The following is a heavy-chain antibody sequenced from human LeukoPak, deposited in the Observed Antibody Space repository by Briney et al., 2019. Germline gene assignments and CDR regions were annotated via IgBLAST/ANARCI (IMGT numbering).Heavy chain of an antibody. CDR2: INTNTGNP. Sequence: ASVKVSCKTSGYTFTTYAISWVRQAPGQGLEWMGWINTNTGNPTYAQGFFTGRYVFSLDTSVNTAYLQITGLKADDTAVYYCGRDPKLGIRGYTYGYIDFWGQGTLVTVSS. V-gene: IGHV7-4-1*02. CDR3: GRDPKLGIRGYTYGYIDF. J-gene: IGHJ4*02. D-gene: IGHD5-18*01. CDR1: GYTFTTYA.